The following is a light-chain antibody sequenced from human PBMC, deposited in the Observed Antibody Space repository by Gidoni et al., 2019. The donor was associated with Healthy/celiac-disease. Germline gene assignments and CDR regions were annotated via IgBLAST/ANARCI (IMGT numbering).Light chain of an antibody. CDR1: NIGRKS. V-gene: IGLV3-21*02. Sequence: SYVLTQPPSVSVAPGQTARITCGGNNIGRKSVHGYQQKPGQAPVLVVYDDRDRPSGIPERFSGSNSGNTATLTLSRVEAGDEADYYCQVWDSSSDHVVFGGGTKLTVL. CDR3: QVWDSSSDHVV. J-gene: IGLJ2*01. CDR2: DDR.